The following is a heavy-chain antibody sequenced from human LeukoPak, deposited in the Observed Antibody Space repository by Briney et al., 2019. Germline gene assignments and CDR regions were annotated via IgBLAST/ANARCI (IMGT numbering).Heavy chain of an antibody. V-gene: IGHV4-4*07. D-gene: IGHD6-19*01. Sequence: PSETLSLTCTVSGGSISSYYWSWSRQPAGRGLEWIGRIYTSGSTNYNPSLKSRVTMSVDMSKNQFSLKLSSVTAADTAVYYCARDLLHNSGGQYWGQGTLVTVSS. CDR1: GGSISSYY. CDR2: IYTSGST. J-gene: IGHJ1*01. CDR3: ARDLLHNSGGQY.